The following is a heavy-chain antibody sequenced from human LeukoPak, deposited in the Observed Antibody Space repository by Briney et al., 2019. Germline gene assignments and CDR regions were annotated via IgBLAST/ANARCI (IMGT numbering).Heavy chain of an antibody. Sequence: SETLSLTCTVSGGSISSSSYYWGWIRQPPGKGLEWIGSIYYSGSTYYNPSLKSRVTISVDTSKNQFSLKLSSVTAADTAVYYCARETVFNGVYRMRDAFDIWGQGTMVTVSS. J-gene: IGHJ3*02. D-gene: IGHD4-17*01. CDR2: IYYSGST. CDR3: ARETVFNGVYRMRDAFDI. V-gene: IGHV4-39*07. CDR1: GGSISSSSYY.